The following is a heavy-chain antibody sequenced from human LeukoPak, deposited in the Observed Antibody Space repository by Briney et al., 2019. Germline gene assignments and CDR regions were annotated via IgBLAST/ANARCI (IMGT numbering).Heavy chain of an antibody. CDR2: IYTSGST. CDR3: ATGTETSYYGSGRSYEVDYFVH. CDR1: GGSISSDY. J-gene: IGHJ4*02. V-gene: IGHV4-4*07. D-gene: IGHD3-10*01. Sequence: SQTLSPTCTVAGGSISSDYWSWIRQPAGEGLEWIGRIYTSGSTTYSPALKSRVTMSVDTSKNQFSLKMSSVTAADTAVYYCATGTETSYYGSGRSYEVDYFVHWGQGTLVTVSS.